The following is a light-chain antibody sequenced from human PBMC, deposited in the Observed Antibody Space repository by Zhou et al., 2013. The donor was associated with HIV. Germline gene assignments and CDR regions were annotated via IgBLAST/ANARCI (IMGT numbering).Light chain of an antibody. CDR2: GAS. Sequence: EIVLTQSPASLSLSPGERATLSCRASQIISSGYLAWFQQKPGQAPRLLIYGASSRATGTPDRFSGSESGTDFILTISRLEPEDFAVYYCHYYGVSPRPFGPGTRVDVK. CDR1: QIISSGY. J-gene: IGKJ3*01. V-gene: IGKV3-20*01. CDR3: HYYGVSPRP.